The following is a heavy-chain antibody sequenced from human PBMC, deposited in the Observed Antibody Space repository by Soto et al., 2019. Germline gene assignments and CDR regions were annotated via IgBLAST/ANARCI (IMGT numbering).Heavy chain of an antibody. D-gene: IGHD2-21*02. J-gene: IGHJ4*02. CDR2: IKQDGSEK. CDR1: GFTFSSYW. V-gene: IGHV3-7*01. CDR3: AREPRPVYCGGDCYSDY. Sequence: EVQLVESGGGLVQPGGSLRLSCAASGFTFSSYWMSWVRQAPGKGLEWVANIKQDGSEKYYVDSVKGRFTISRDNAKNSLYLQMNGLRAEDTAVYYCAREPRPVYCGGDCYSDYWGQGTLVTVSS.